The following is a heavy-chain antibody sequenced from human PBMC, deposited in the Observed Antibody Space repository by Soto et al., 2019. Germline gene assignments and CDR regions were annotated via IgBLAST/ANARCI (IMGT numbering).Heavy chain of an antibody. Sequence: EVQLVASGGGLVKPGGSLRLSCAASGFTFNNYGINWVRQAPGKGLEWVSSISSSSTYIYYADSVKGRFTISRDNAKNSLYLQMNSLRAEDTDFYYCARATGFPYYFDYWGQGTLVTVSS. D-gene: IGHD3-10*01. V-gene: IGHV3-21*02. CDR3: ARATGFPYYFDY. CDR1: GFTFNNYG. J-gene: IGHJ4*02. CDR2: ISSSSTYI.